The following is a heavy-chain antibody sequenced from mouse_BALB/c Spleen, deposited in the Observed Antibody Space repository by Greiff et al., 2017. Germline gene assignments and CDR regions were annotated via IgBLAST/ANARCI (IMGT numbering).Heavy chain of an antibody. CDR1: GFTFTDYY. Sequence: EVMLVESGGGLVQPGGSLRLSCATSGFTFTDYYMSWVRQPPGKALEWLGFIRNKANGYTTEYSASVKGRFTISRDNSQSILYLQMNTLRAEDSATYYCARLITTAIDYSVQQPSVTVSS. CDR3: ARLITTAIDY. J-gene: IGHJ4*01. D-gene: IGHD1-1*01. CDR2: IRNKANGYTT. V-gene: IGHV7-3*02.